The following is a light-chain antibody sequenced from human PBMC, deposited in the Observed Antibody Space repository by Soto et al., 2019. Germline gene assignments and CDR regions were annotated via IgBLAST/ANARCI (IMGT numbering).Light chain of an antibody. CDR1: RSDVGGYGY. V-gene: IGLV2-8*01. J-gene: IGLJ2*01. Sequence: QSALIQPPSASGSPGQSVTISCTGTRSDVGGYGYVSWYQQYPGKAPKLMIYEVTKRPSGVPDRFSGSKSGNTASLTVSGLQTEDAAVYYCSSYAGSNTDVVFGGGTKVTVL. CDR2: EVT. CDR3: SSYAGSNTDVV.